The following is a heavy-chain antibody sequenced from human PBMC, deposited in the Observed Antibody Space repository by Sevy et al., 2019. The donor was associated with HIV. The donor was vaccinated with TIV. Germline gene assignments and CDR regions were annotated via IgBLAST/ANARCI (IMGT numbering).Heavy chain of an antibody. CDR1: GVSFSDYY. Sequence: SETLSLTCAVSGVSFSDYYWAWIRQPPGKGLEWIGEVSQSGSANYNPSLRSRVIMSLDTSNNHFSLKLTSVTAPDTAVYYCARGPLFSPEYCSGGTCPTIDYWSPGTLVTVSS. J-gene: IGHJ4*02. CDR3: ARGPLFSPEYCSGGTCPTIDY. V-gene: IGHV4-34*01. D-gene: IGHD2-15*01. CDR2: VSQSGSA.